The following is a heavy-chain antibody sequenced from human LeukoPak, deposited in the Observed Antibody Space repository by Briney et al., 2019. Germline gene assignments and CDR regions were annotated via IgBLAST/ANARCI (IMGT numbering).Heavy chain of an antibody. D-gene: IGHD3-3*01. Sequence: ASVKVSCKASGYTFTSYGISWVRQAPGQGLEWMGWISAYNGNTNYAQKLQGRVTMITDTSTSTAYMELRSLRSDDTAVYYCARDRGGGYDFWSGHPFVMDVWGQGTTVTVSS. J-gene: IGHJ6*02. CDR3: ARDRGGGYDFWSGHPFVMDV. CDR1: GYTFTSYG. CDR2: ISAYNGNT. V-gene: IGHV1-18*01.